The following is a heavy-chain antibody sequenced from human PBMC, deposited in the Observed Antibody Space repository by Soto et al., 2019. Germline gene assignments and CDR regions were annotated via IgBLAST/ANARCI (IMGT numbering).Heavy chain of an antibody. J-gene: IGHJ5*02. Sequence: SVKVSCKASGFTFTSSAMQWVRQARGQRLEWIGWIVVGSGNTNYAQKFQERVTITRDMSTSTAYMELSSLRSEDTAVYYCAADQTYGYTVYNWFDPWGQGTLVTVSS. V-gene: IGHV1-58*02. D-gene: IGHD5-18*01. CDR1: GFTFTSSA. CDR2: IVVGSGNT. CDR3: AADQTYGYTVYNWFDP.